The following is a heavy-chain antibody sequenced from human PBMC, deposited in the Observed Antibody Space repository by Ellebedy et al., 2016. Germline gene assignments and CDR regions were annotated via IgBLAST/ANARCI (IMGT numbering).Heavy chain of an antibody. V-gene: IGHV3-13*01. Sequence: GGSLRLSXAASGFTFSSYDMHWVRQATGKGLEWVSAIGTAGDTYYPGSVKGRFTISRENAKNSLYLQMNSLRAGDTAVYYCAAGDIVVVPAAIFGDPQANAFDIWGQGTMVTVSS. D-gene: IGHD2-2*01. CDR1: GFTFSSYD. J-gene: IGHJ3*02. CDR3: AAGDIVVVPAAIFGDPQANAFDI. CDR2: IGTAGDT.